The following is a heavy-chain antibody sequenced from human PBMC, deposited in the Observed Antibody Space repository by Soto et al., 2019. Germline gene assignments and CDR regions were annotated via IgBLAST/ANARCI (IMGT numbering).Heavy chain of an antibody. CDR2: IYHSGST. Sequence: PSETLSLTCAVSGGSISSSNWWSWVRQPPGKGLEWIGEIYHSGSTNYNPSRKSRATISVDKSTNQSYRKLSSVTAADTAVYYRARDRCSSTSCYKAGGGWFDPWGQGTLVTVSS. J-gene: IGHJ5*02. CDR1: GGSISSSNW. D-gene: IGHD2-2*02. V-gene: IGHV4-4*02. CDR3: ARDRCSSTSCYKAGGGWFDP.